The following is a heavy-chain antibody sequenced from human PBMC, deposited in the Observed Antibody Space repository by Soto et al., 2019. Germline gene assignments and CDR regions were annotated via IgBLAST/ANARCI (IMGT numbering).Heavy chain of an antibody. Sequence: GGSLRLSCAASGFTFSSYSMNWVRQAPGKGLEWVSSISSSSSYIYYADSVKGRFTISRDNAKNSLYLQVNSLRAEDTAVYYCARVIAVAGHNWFDPWGQGTLVTVSS. CDR2: ISSSSSYI. V-gene: IGHV3-21*01. CDR3: ARVIAVAGHNWFDP. CDR1: GFTFSSYS. D-gene: IGHD6-19*01. J-gene: IGHJ5*02.